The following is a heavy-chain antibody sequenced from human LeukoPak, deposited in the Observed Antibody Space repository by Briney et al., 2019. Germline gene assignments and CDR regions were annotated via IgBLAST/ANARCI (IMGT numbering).Heavy chain of an antibody. CDR2: FDPEDGEK. CDR3: ATAVGYYDISGYPADY. V-gene: IGHV1-24*01. Sequence: HGASVKVSCKVSGYSLTELSMNWVRQAPGKGLEWMGGFDPEDGEKIYAQKFKGRVTMTQGTSSDTVYMELSSLRSEDTAVYYCATAVGYYDISGYPADYRGQGTLVTVSS. J-gene: IGHJ4*02. CDR1: GYSLTELS. D-gene: IGHD3-22*01.